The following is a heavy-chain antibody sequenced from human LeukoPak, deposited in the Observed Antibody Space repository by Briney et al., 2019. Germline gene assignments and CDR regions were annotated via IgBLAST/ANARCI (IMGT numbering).Heavy chain of an antibody. D-gene: IGHD3-10*01. CDR2: ISGSGGST. CDR1: GFTFSGYA. J-gene: IGHJ5*02. CDR3: AKKGWFGELLSWFDP. V-gene: IGHV3-23*01. Sequence: GGSLRLSCAASGFTFSGYAMSWVRQAPGKGLEWVSAISGSGGSTYYADSVKGRFTISRDNSKNTLYLQMNSLRAEDTAVYYCAKKGWFGELLSWFDPWGQGTLVTVSS.